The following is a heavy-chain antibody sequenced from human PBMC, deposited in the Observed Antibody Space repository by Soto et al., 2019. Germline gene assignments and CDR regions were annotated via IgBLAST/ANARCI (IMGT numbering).Heavy chain of an antibody. V-gene: IGHV4-30-4*01. D-gene: IGHD2-21*02. CDR1: GGSISSGDYY. J-gene: IGHJ5*02. CDR2: IYYSGST. Sequence: PSETLSLTCTVSGGSISSGDYYWSWIRQPPGKGLEWIGYIYYSGSTYYNPSLKSRVTTSVDTSKNQFSLKLSSVTAADTAVYYCARAYCGGDCYLLRWFDPWGQGTLVTVSS. CDR3: ARAYCGGDCYLLRWFDP.